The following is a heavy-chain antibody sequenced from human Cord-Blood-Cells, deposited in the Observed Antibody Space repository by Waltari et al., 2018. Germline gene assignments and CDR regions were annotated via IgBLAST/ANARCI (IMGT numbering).Heavy chain of an antibody. J-gene: IGHJ2*01. Sequence: EVQLVESGGGLVKPGGSLRLSCAASGFTFSSYSMNWVRQAPGKGVGLVASISSSSSYIYYSDSVEGRFTISRDNAKNSLYLQMNSLRAEDTAVYYCAREGGVWYFDLWGRGTLVTVSS. V-gene: IGHV3-21*01. CDR2: ISSSSSYI. CDR3: AREGGVWYFDL. CDR1: GFTFSSYS. D-gene: IGHD3-16*01.